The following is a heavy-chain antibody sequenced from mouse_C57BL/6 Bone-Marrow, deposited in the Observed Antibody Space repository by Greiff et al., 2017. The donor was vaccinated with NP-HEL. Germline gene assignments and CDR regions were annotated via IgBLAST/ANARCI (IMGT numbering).Heavy chain of an antibody. V-gene: IGHV5-16*01. CDR3: GRSRGYYSEYFDV. Sequence: EVQVVESEGGLVQPGSSMKLSCTASGFTFSDYYMAWVRQVPEKGLEWVANINYDGSSTYYLDSLKSRFIISIDNAKNILYLQMSSLTSEDTATYYCGRSRGYYSEYFDVWGTGTTVTVSS. J-gene: IGHJ1*03. CDR1: GFTFSDYY. CDR2: INYDGSST. D-gene: IGHD1-1*01.